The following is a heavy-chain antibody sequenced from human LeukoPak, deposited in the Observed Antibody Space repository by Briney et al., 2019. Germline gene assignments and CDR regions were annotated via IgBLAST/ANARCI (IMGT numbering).Heavy chain of an antibody. D-gene: IGHD2-2*01. Sequence: PGGSLRLSCAASGFTFDDYGMSWVRQAPGKGLEGVSGINWNGGSTGYADSVKGRFTISRDNAKNSLYLQMNSLRAEDTALYYCARDLANTRGCSSTSCSPHWGQGTLVTVSS. J-gene: IGHJ4*02. CDR2: INWNGGST. V-gene: IGHV3-20*04. CDR3: ARDLANTRGCSSTSCSPH. CDR1: GFTFDDYG.